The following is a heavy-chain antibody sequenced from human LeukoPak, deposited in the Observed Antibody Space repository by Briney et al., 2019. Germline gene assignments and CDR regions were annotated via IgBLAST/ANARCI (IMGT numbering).Heavy chain of an antibody. CDR3: AREVNSSTWRPLDF. Sequence: SETLSLTCTVSGGSISSYYWSWIRQPAGKGLGWIGRIYTSGSTNYNPSLKSRLTMSVDTSNNLFSLKLTSMTTADTAVYYCAREVNSSTWRPLDFWGQGTLVTVSS. J-gene: IGHJ4*02. CDR2: IYTSGST. D-gene: IGHD6-13*01. CDR1: GGSISSYY. V-gene: IGHV4-4*07.